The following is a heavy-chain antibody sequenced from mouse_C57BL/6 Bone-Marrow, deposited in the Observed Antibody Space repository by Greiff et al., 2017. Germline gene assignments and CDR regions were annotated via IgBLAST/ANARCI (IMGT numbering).Heavy chain of an antibody. Sequence: EVKLQESGGDLVKPGGSLKLSCAASGFTFSSYGMSWVRQTPDKRLAWVATISSGGSYTYYPDSVKGRVTISRDNAKNTLYLQMSSLKSEDTAMYYCSSSIYDGYYEGAYWGQGTLVTVSA. J-gene: IGHJ3*01. D-gene: IGHD2-3*01. CDR3: SSSIYDGYYEGAY. CDR2: ISSGGSYT. V-gene: IGHV5-6*01. CDR1: GFTFSSYG.